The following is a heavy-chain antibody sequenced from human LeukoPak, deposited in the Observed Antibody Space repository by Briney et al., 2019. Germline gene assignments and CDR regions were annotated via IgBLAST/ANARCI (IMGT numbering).Heavy chain of an antibody. V-gene: IGHV1-2*02. D-gene: IGHD1-20*01. CDR3: ARDYFTFTSESYNFFDP. Sequence: ASVKVSCKASGYRFTGYYMHWVRRAPGQGLEWMGWIEPNSGDTNYPEKFQGRVTMTRDTSISTAYMELSRLTSDDTAVYFCARDYFTFTSESYNFFDPWGQGTLVTVSS. J-gene: IGHJ5*02. CDR1: GYRFTGYY. CDR2: IEPNSGDT.